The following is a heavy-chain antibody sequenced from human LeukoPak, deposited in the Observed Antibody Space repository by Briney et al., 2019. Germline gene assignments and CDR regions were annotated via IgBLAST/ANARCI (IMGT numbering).Heavy chain of an antibody. D-gene: IGHD5-24*01. CDR3: ARRRLGYYFDY. J-gene: IGHJ4*02. V-gene: IGHV4-34*01. CDR1: GGSFSGYY. CDR2: INPRGST. Sequence: PSETLSLTCGVYGGSFSGYYWSWIRHPPGKGLDWIGEINPRGSTNYNPSLKSRVTLSADTSKNQFSLTLNSVTAADTAAYYCARRRLGYYFDYWGQGTLATVSS.